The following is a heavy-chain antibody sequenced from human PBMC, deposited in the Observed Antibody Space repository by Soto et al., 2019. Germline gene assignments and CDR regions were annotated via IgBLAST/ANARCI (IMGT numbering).Heavy chain of an antibody. Sequence: QVQLQQSGPGLVKPSQTLSLTCTVSGDSISSDYYHWTWIRQSPGKGLEWIGYIHHSGSILYNPSLKSRVTISVDTSKNQFSLHLTSVTAADTAVYFCAREDDGGDSLDVWGQGTTLTVSS. V-gene: IGHV4-30-4*08. J-gene: IGHJ6*02. CDR1: GDSISSDYYH. D-gene: IGHD2-21*02. CDR2: IHHSGSI. CDR3: AREDDGGDSLDV.